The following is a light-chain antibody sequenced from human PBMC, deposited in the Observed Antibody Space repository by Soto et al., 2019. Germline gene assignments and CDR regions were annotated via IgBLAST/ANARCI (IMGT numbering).Light chain of an antibody. CDR2: DVF. V-gene: IGLV2-8*01. CDR1: SRDIGGYDF. J-gene: IGLJ2*01. CDR3: SSYGGSNNLL. Sequence: QSALTQPPSASGCPGQSVTISCTGTSRDIGGYDFVSWYQQHPGKAPKLMIYDVFKRPSGVPDRFSGSKSGNTASLTVSGLQADDEADYYCSSYGGSNNLLFGGGTKVTVL.